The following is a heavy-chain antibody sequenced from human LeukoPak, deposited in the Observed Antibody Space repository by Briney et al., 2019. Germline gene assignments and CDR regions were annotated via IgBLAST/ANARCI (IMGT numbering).Heavy chain of an antibody. CDR1: GFTFSSYT. CDR2: ISGSGGST. D-gene: IGHD2-2*01. CDR3: AVPEGGAVPAAS. Sequence: PGGSLRLSCAASGFTFSSYTMSWVRQAPGKGLEWVSAISGSGGSTYYADSVKGRFTISRDNSKNTLYLQMNSLRAEDTAVYYCAVPEGGAVPAASWGQGTLVTVSS. V-gene: IGHV3-23*01. J-gene: IGHJ5*02.